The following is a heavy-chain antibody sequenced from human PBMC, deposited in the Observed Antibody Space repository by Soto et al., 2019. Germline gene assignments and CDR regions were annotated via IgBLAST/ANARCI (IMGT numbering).Heavy chain of an antibody. Sequence: ASVKVSCKASGYTFTGYYMHWVRQAPGQGLEWMGWINPNSGGTNYAQKFQGRVTMTRDTSISIAYMELSRLRSDDTAVYYCARSIAAAGSLDYWGQGTLVTVSS. V-gene: IGHV1-2*02. CDR3: ARSIAAAGSLDY. CDR1: GYTFTGYY. J-gene: IGHJ4*02. CDR2: INPNSGGT. D-gene: IGHD6-13*01.